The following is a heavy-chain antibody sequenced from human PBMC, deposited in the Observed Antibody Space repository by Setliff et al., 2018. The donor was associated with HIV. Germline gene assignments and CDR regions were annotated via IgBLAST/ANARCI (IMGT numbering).Heavy chain of an antibody. J-gene: IGHJ6*03. CDR1: GGSFSDFY. D-gene: IGHD3-16*02. CDR2: INHSGST. V-gene: IGHV4-34*01. Sequence: SETLSLTCAVFGGSFSDFYWSWIRQPPGKGLEWIGEINHSGSTNYNPSLKSRVTISIDTSKNQFSLKVSSVTAADTALYYCARGLPGTYRYSYYYYYMDVWDKGTTVTVSS. CDR3: ARGLPGTYRYSYYYYYMDV.